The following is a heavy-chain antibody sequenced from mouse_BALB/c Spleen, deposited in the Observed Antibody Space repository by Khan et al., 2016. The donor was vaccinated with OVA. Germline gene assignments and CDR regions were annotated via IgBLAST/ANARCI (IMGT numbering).Heavy chain of an antibody. V-gene: IGHV1-63*02. CDR3: ARWATWYFDV. D-gene: IGHD3-1*01. Sequence: VQLQQSGGEVVKPGTSVEISCQASGYTFTNYWLGWLRQRPGHGLEWIGDIYPGGYFTNYNEQFKGKATLTVDTSSSTADMQLSSLTSEDSAVYFGARWATWYFDVWGAGTTVTVSS. J-gene: IGHJ1*01. CDR1: GYTFTNYW. CDR2: IYPGGYFT.